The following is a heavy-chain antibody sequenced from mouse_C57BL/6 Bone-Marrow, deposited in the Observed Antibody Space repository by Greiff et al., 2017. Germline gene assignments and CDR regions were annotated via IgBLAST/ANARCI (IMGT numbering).Heavy chain of an antibody. D-gene: IGHD1-1*01. CDR1: GYTFTDYE. CDR2: IDPETGCT. Sequence: VQLQQSGAELVRPGASVTLSCKASGYTFTDYEMHWVKQTPVHGLEWIGAIDPETGCTAYNQKFKGKAILTADTSSSTAYMELRSLTSEDSAVYYSTREGYGSSFYWYFDDWGTGTTVTVSS. V-gene: IGHV1-15*01. CDR3: TREGYGSSFYWYFDD. J-gene: IGHJ1*03.